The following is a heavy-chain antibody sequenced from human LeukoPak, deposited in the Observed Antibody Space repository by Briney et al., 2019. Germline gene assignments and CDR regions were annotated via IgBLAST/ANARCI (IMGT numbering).Heavy chain of an antibody. CDR2: INPSGGST. V-gene: IGHV1-46*01. J-gene: IGHJ4*02. D-gene: IGHD3-9*01. Sequence: ASVKVSCKASGYTFTSYYMHWVRQAPGQGLEWMGIINPSGGSTSYAQKFQGRVTMTRDTSTSTVYMELSSLRSEDTAVYSCARSSRFLTGAYWGQGTLVTVSS. CDR1: GYTFTSYY. CDR3: ARSSRFLTGAY.